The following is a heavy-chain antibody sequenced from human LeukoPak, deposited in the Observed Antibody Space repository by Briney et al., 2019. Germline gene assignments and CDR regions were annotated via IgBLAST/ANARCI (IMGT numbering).Heavy chain of an antibody. CDR2: ISYDGSNK. CDR1: GFTFSSYG. J-gene: IGHJ4*02. V-gene: IGHV3-30*03. Sequence: GGSLRLSCAASGFTFSSYGMHWVRQAPGEGLEWVAVISYDGSNKYYADSVKGRFTISRDNSKNTLYLQMNSLRAEDTAVYYCARELIPIAAAGPDFDYWGQGTLVTVSS. CDR3: ARELIPIAAAGPDFDY. D-gene: IGHD6-13*01.